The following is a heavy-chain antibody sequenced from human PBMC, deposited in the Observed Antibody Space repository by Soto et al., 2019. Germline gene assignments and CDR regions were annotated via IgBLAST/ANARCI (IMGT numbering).Heavy chain of an antibody. CDR3: ASTGYSSSWYPY. CDR1: GGSISSGDYY. CDR2: IYYSGST. Sequence: SETLSLTCTVSGGSISSGDYYWSWIRQPPGKGLEWIGYIYYSGSTYYNPSLKSRVTISVDTSKNQFSLKLSSVTAADTAVYYCASTGYSSSWYPYWGQGTLVTVSS. V-gene: IGHV4-30-4*01. J-gene: IGHJ4*02. D-gene: IGHD6-13*01.